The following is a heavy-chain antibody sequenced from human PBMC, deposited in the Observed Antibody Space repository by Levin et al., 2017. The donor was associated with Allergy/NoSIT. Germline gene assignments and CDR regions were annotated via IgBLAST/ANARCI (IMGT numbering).Heavy chain of an antibody. CDR2: LTGSGTST. CDR1: GFIFSSYA. CDR3: AKGPVFGPNDPFDV. V-gene: IGHV3-23*01. D-gene: IGHD3-10*01. Sequence: VASVKVSCAASGFIFSSYAMTWVRQAPGKGLEWVSSLTGSGTSTYYVDSVKGRFTIFRDNSKNTLYLQMNSLRAEDTAIYYCAKGPVFGPNDPFDVWGQGTMVTVSS. J-gene: IGHJ3*01.